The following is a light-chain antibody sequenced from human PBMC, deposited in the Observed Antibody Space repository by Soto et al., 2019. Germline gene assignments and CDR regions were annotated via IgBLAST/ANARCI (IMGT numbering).Light chain of an antibody. J-gene: IGLJ1*01. CDR2: EVS. CDR3: CSYTTSGTYV. CDR1: TSDVGSYHR. Sequence: QSALTQPPSVSGSPGQSVTTSCTGTTSDVGSYHRVSWYQQFPGTAPTLMIYEVSNRPSGVPDRFSGSKSGNTASLTISGLQAEDEADYYCCSYTTSGTYVFGTGTKVTVL. V-gene: IGLV2-18*02.